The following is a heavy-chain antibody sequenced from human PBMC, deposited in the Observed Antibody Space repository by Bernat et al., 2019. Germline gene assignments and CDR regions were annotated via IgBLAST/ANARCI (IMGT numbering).Heavy chain of an antibody. V-gene: IGHV3-66*01. CDR1: GFTVSSNY. CDR3: ARTMVRGVIPLGMDV. Sequence: EVQLVESGGGLVQPGGSLRLSCAASGFTVSSNYMSWVRQAPGKGLEWVSVFYSGGSTYYADSVKGRFTISRDNSKNTLYLQMNSLRAEDTAVYYCARTMVRGVIPLGMDVWGQGTTVTVSS. J-gene: IGHJ6*02. CDR2: FYSGGST. D-gene: IGHD3-10*01.